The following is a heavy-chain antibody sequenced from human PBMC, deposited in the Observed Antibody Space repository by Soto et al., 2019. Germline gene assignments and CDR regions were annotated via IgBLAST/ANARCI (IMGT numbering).Heavy chain of an antibody. J-gene: IGHJ4*02. V-gene: IGHV3-49*03. Sequence: QPGGSLRLSCTASGFTFGYYAMSWFRQAPGKGLEWVGFIRSKAYGGTTEYAASVKGRFTISRDDSKSIAYLQMNSLKTEDTAVYYCTRFGSSWSPRTHYFDYWGQGTLVTVSS. CDR3: TRFGSSWSPRTHYFDY. CDR2: IRSKAYGGTT. CDR1: GFTFGYYA. D-gene: IGHD6-6*01.